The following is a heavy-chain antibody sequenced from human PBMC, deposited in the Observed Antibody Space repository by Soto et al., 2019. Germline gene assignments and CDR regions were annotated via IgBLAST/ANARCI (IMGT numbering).Heavy chain of an antibody. CDR2: ISPKSGNI. D-gene: IGHD3-22*01. CDR3: VKDRDSNSWPSRDV. V-gene: IGHV1-18*01. J-gene: IGHJ6*02. CDR1: GYTFTRNG. Sequence: GASVKVSCKPSGYTFTRNGISWVRQAPGQGLEWMGWISPKSGNIKYAQKLQGRVIMTTDTSTSTAYMGLRSLRSDDTAVYYCVKDRDSNSWPSRDVWGPGTTVTVSS.